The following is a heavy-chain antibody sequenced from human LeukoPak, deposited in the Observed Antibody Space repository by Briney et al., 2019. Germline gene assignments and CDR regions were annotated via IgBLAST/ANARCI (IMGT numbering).Heavy chain of an antibody. Sequence: GGSLRLSCAASGFTFSSYAMHWVRQAPGKGLEWVAVISYDGSNKYYADSVKGRFTISRDYSKNTLYLQMNSLRAEDTAVYYCARAIVVVVAADYWGQGTLVTVSS. CDR1: GFTFSSYA. CDR3: ARAIVVVVAADY. V-gene: IGHV3-30-3*01. CDR2: ISYDGSNK. D-gene: IGHD2-15*01. J-gene: IGHJ4*02.